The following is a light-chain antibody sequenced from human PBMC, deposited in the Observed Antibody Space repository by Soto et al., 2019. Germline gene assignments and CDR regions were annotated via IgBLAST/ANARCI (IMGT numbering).Light chain of an antibody. Sequence: DIQLTQYPSFLSASVGDRVTVTCRASQGVNSYLAWYQQKPGKAPQLLIYTASTLQSGVPSRFSGSGSGTEFTLTITSLQPEDFAAYYCQQLYTYPLTFGGGTKVEIK. CDR2: TAS. J-gene: IGKJ4*01. CDR1: QGVNSY. CDR3: QQLYTYPLT. V-gene: IGKV1-9*01.